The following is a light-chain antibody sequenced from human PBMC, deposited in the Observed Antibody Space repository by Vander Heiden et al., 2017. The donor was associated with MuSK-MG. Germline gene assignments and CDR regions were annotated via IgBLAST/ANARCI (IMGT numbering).Light chain of an antibody. Sequence: SSELTQDPAVSVPLGQTVRITCQGDSLRSYYASWYQQKPGQAPVLVIYGKNNRPSGITDRFSGSSSGNTASLTITGAQAEDEADYYCNSRDSSGNPDVVFGGGTKLTVL. CDR3: NSRDSSGNPDVV. CDR2: GKN. J-gene: IGLJ2*01. CDR1: SLRSYY. V-gene: IGLV3-19*01.